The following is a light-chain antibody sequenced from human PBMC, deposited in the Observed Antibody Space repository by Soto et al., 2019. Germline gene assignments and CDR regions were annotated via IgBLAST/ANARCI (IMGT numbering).Light chain of an antibody. Sequence: EVVITQSPASLSASPGERVTLSCRASQNIRSSLAWYQQRPGQAPRLLIYDASTRANGIPRRFSGGGSGTELTVTISSLQSEDFAIYYCQQYDIWPPYTFGQGTKVDIK. CDR3: QQYDIWPPYT. CDR1: QNIRSS. CDR2: DAS. V-gene: IGKV3-15*01. J-gene: IGKJ2*01.